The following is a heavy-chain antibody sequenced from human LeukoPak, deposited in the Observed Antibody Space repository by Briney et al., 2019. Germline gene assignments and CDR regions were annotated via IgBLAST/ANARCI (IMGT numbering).Heavy chain of an antibody. Sequence: NPSETLSLTCTVSGGSISSYYWSWIRQPPGKGLEWIGYIYYSGSTNYNPSLKSRVTISVDTSKNQFSLKLSSVTAADTAVYYCARDHGAITMVRGYYMDVWGKGTTVTISS. J-gene: IGHJ6*03. CDR2: IYYSGST. V-gene: IGHV4-59*12. CDR1: GGSISSYY. D-gene: IGHD3-10*01. CDR3: ARDHGAITMVRGYYMDV.